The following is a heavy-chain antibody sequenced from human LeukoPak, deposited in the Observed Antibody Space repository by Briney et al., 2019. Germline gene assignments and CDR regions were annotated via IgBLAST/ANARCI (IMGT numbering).Heavy chain of an antibody. CDR2: ITTNNGNT. CDR3: ARDQRNCGGDCYQTGLIDY. Sequence: ASVKVSCKVSGYTLTELSMHWVRQAPGQGLEWMGWITTNNGNTKYAQTLRGRVTMTTDTSTSTAYMELRSLTSDDTALYYCARDQRNCGGDCYQTGLIDYWGQGTLVTVSS. CDR1: GYTLTELS. D-gene: IGHD2-21*02. J-gene: IGHJ4*02. V-gene: IGHV1-18*01.